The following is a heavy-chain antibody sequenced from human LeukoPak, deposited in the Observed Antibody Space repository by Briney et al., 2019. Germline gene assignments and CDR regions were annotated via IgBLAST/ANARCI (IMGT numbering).Heavy chain of an antibody. V-gene: IGHV5-10-1*01. CDR1: GYSFTSYW. D-gene: IGHD2-15*01. J-gene: IGHJ3*02. CDR2: IDPSDSYT. CDR3: ARRIGPGLDAFDI. Sequence: GVSLQISCKGSGYSFTSYWISCVRQMPGKGREWMGRIDPSDSYTNYSPSFRGHVTISADKSNSTAYLQCSSLKASDTAMYYCARRIGPGLDAFDIWGQGTVVTVSS.